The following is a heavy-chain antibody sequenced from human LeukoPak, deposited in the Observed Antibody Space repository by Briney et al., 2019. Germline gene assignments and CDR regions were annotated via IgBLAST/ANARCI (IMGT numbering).Heavy chain of an antibody. V-gene: IGHV3-11*01. D-gene: IGHD3-22*01. J-gene: IGHJ4*02. CDR1: GFTVSSNY. Sequence: PGGSLRLSGAASGFTVSSNYMSWIRQAPGKGLEWVSYISSSGNTIYHADSVKGRFTISRDNAKNSLYLQMNRLRAEDTAVYYCARAESFYYDSGAYYYWGQGTLVTVSS. CDR2: ISSSGNTI. CDR3: ARAESFYYDSGAYYY.